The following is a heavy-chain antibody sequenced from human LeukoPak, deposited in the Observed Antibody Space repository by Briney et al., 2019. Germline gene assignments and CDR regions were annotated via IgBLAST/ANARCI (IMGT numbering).Heavy chain of an antibody. Sequence: GGSLRLSCAASGFIFSSYAMTWVRQAPGKGLEWVSVISGSGNSTYYADSVEGRFTISRDNSKNTLYLQMNSLRAEDTAVYYCAKGHDSSGYSQTFFDYWGQGTLVTVSS. V-gene: IGHV3-23*01. D-gene: IGHD3-22*01. J-gene: IGHJ4*02. CDR2: ISGSGNST. CDR1: GFIFSSYA. CDR3: AKGHDSSGYSQTFFDY.